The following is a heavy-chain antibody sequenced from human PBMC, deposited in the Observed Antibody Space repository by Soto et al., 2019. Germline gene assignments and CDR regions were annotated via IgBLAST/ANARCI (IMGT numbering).Heavy chain of an antibody. D-gene: IGHD4-17*01. Sequence: QVQLGQSGAEVKKPGASVKVSCKASGYTFTSYYMHWVRQSPGQGLEWMGIINPSGGSTSYAQKFQGRVTMTRETSTSTVYMELSSLRSEDTAVYSCASYGDYDAFDIWGQGTMVTVSS. V-gene: IGHV1-46*01. CDR2: INPSGGST. J-gene: IGHJ3*02. CDR3: ASYGDYDAFDI. CDR1: GYTFTSYY.